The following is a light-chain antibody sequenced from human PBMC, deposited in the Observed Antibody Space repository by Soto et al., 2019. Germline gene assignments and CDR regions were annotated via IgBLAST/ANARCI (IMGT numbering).Light chain of an antibody. Sequence: SYELTQPPSVSVSPGQTASITCSGDKVGDKYACWYQQKPGQSPVLVIYQDSKRPSGIPERFSGSNSGNTATLTISGTQAMDEADYYCQAWDSSPEVFGGGTKVTVL. CDR1: KVGDKY. J-gene: IGLJ2*01. CDR2: QDS. CDR3: QAWDSSPEV. V-gene: IGLV3-1*01.